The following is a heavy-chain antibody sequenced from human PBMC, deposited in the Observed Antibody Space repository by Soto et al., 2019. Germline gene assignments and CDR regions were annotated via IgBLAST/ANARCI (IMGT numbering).Heavy chain of an antibody. CDR1: GVSLSTGGVG. Sequence: QITLKESGPTLVKPTQTLTLTCNVSGVSLSTGGVGVGWIRQPPGKALEWLALICWDDDQRSSPSLKSRLTITKDTSKNQVVLTMTNRAPEDTATYYCAHMRAAKFDYWGQGTLVTVSS. V-gene: IGHV2-5*02. CDR3: AHMRAAKFDY. D-gene: IGHD2-15*01. CDR2: ICWDDDQ. J-gene: IGHJ4*02.